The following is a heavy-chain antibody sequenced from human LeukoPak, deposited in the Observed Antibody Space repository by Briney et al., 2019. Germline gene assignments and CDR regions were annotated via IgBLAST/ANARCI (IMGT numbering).Heavy chain of an antibody. D-gene: IGHD1-26*01. J-gene: IGHJ4*02. Sequence: GGSLRLSCAASGFTFSSYEMNWVRQAPGKGLEWVSYISSSGTIYYADSVMGRFTISRDDAKNSLYLQMNSLRAEDTAVYYCARWGVGDYWGQGTLVTVSS. V-gene: IGHV3-48*03. CDR2: ISSSGTI. CDR3: ARWGVGDY. CDR1: GFTFSSYE.